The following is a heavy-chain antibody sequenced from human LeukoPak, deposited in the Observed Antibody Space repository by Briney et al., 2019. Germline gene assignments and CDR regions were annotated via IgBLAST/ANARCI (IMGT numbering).Heavy chain of an antibody. CDR3: ARGGAVTTSCYFDY. V-gene: IGHV3-11*04. Sequence: GGSLRLSCAASGFTFSDYYMSWIRQAPGKGLEWVSYISSSDTRYYADSVKGRFTISRDNAKNSLYLQMNSLRGEDTAVYYCARGGAVTTSCYFDYWGQGTLVTVSS. J-gene: IGHJ4*02. D-gene: IGHD4-17*01. CDR2: ISSSDTR. CDR1: GFTFSDYY.